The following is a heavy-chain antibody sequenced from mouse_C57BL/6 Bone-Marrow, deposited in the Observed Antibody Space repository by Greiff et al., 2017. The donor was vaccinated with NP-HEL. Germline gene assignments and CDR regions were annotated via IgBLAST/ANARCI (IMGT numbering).Heavy chain of an antibody. J-gene: IGHJ4*01. V-gene: IGHV1-52*01. Sequence: VQLQQPGAELVRPGSSVKLSCKASGYTFTSYWMHWVKQRPIQGLEWIGNIDPSDSEPHYNQKFKDKATLTVDKSSSPAYMQLSSLTSEDSAVYYCASGNYYAMDYWGQGTSVTVSS. D-gene: IGHD2-1*01. CDR1: GYTFTSYW. CDR3: ASGNYYAMDY. CDR2: IDPSDSEP.